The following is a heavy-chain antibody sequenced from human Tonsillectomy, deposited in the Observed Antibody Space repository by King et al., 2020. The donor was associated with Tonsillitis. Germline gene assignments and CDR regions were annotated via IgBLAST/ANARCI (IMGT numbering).Heavy chain of an antibody. D-gene: IGHD3-16*01. J-gene: IGHJ5*02. CDR3: AKMGDPPPLDNWFDP. CDR1: GFTFSDYY. Sequence: VQLVESGGGLVKAGGSLRLSCAASGFTFSDYYMTWIRQAPGKGLEWLSYISGGSSYTKYADSVKGRFTISRDNAKNSLYLQMNSLRVEDTAVYYCAKMGDPPPLDNWFDPWGQGTLVTVSS. V-gene: IGHV3-11*05. CDR2: ISGGSSYT.